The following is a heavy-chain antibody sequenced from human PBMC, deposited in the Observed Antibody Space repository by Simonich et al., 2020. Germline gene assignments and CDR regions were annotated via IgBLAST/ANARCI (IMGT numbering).Heavy chain of an antibody. V-gene: IGHV4-38-2*01. J-gene: IGHJ6*02. CDR1: GYSISSGYY. Sequence: QVQLQESGPGLVKPSETLSLTCAVSGYSISSGYYWGWIRQPPGKGLEWIGSIYHSESTYYNPSLKSRVTISVDTSKNQFYLKLSSVTAADTAVYYCARVGYSNYYYYGMDVWGQGTTVTVSS. CDR3: ARVGYSNYYYYGMDV. CDR2: IYHSEST. D-gene: IGHD6-13*01.